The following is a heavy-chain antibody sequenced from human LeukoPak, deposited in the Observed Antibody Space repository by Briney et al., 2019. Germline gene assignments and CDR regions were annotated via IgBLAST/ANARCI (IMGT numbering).Heavy chain of an antibody. CDR3: AKTPPYSSGWYLGGGYFDY. D-gene: IGHD6-19*01. CDR2: ISGSGGST. J-gene: IGHJ4*02. Sequence: GGSLRLSCAASGFTFSSYGMSWVRQAPGKGLEWVSAISGSGGSTYYADSVKGRFTISRDNSKNTLYLQMNSLRAEDTAVYYCAKTPPYSSGWYLGGGYFDYWGQGTLVTVSS. CDR1: GFTFSSYG. V-gene: IGHV3-23*01.